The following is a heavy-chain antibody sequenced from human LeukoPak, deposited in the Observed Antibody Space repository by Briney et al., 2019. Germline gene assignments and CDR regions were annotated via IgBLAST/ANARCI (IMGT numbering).Heavy chain of an antibody. CDR1: GFTFSTYW. CDR2: IKQDGSEK. J-gene: IGHJ2*01. V-gene: IGHV3-7*03. CDR3: ARAEWSNWYFDL. Sequence: GGSLRLSCAASGFTFSTYWMNWVRQAPGKGLEWVANIKQDGSEKYYVDSVKGRFTLSRDSAKNSLYLQMNSLRADDTAVYYCARAEWSNWYFDLWGRGTLVTVSS. D-gene: IGHD3-3*01.